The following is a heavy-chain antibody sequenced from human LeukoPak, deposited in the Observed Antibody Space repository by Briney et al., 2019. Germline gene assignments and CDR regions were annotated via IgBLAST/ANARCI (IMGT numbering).Heavy chain of an antibody. J-gene: IGHJ4*02. V-gene: IGHV3-33*01. Sequence: PGGSLRLSCAASGFTFSSYGMHWVRQAPGKGLEWVAVIWYDGSNKYYADSVKGRFTISRDNSKNTLYLQMNSLRAEDTAVYYCARDPPYSSSWYGEDYFDYWGQGTLVTVSS. D-gene: IGHD6-13*01. CDR2: IWYDGSNK. CDR3: ARDPPYSSSWYGEDYFDY. CDR1: GFTFSSYG.